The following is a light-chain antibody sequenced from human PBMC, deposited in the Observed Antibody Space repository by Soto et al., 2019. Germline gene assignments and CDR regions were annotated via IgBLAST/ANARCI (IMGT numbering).Light chain of an antibody. V-gene: IGKV4-1*01. J-gene: IGKJ1*01. Sequence: DIVMTQSPDSLTVSLGERATINCKSSQSVLYSYNNTNYLAWYQQKPGQPPKLLIYWATTRESGVPDRCSGDGSGTDFTLTSSSLQAEDVAVYDCQQYYSTPWTFGQGTKVEIK. CDR1: QSVLYSYNNTNY. CDR3: QQYYSTPWT. CDR2: WAT.